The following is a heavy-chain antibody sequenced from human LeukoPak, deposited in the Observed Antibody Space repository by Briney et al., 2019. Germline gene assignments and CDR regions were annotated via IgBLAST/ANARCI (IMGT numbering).Heavy chain of an antibody. CDR3: ASVVVVAARSY. Sequence: VGSPRLSCAASGFTFSSYAMHWVRQAPGKGLEWVAVISYDGSNKYYADSVKGRFTISRDNSKNTLYLQMNSLRAEDTAVYYCASVVVVAARSYWGQGTLVTVSS. CDR2: ISYDGSNK. J-gene: IGHJ4*02. CDR1: GFTFSSYA. V-gene: IGHV3-30*04. D-gene: IGHD2-15*01.